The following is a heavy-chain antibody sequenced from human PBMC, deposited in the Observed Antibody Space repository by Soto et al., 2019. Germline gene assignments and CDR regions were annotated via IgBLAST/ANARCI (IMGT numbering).Heavy chain of an antibody. CDR1: GFTFSNSA. J-gene: IGHJ4*02. CDR2: ISYNGGST. Sequence: GGSLRLSCAASGFTFSNSAMHWVRQAPGKGLEYVSAISYNGGSTYYANSVKGRFTISRDNSKNTLYLQMGSLRAEDMAVYYCARGERQLWLHPNFDYWGQGTLVTVSS. V-gene: IGHV3-64*01. CDR3: ARGERQLWLHPNFDY. D-gene: IGHD5-18*01.